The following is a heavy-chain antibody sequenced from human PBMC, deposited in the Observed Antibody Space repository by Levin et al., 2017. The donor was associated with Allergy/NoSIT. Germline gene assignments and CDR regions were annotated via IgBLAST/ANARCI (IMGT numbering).Heavy chain of an antibody. V-gene: IGHV3-21*01. D-gene: IGHD6-19*01. CDR2: ISSSSSYI. Sequence: GESLKISCAASGFTFSSYSMNWVRQAPGKGLEWVSSISSSSSYIYYADSVKGRFTISRDNAKNSLYLQMNSLRAEDTAVYYCARSGDSSGGIDYWGQGTLVTVSS. J-gene: IGHJ4*02. CDR1: GFTFSSYS. CDR3: ARSGDSSGGIDY.